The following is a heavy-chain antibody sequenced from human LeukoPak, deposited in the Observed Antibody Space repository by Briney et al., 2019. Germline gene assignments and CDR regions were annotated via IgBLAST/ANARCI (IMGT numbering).Heavy chain of an antibody. CDR3: AKVVETYYYDSSGPGHFDY. CDR2: ISGSGGST. D-gene: IGHD3-22*01. Sequence: GGSLRLSCAPSGFTFSSCAMSWVRQAPGKGLGWVSAISGSGGSTYYADSVKGRFTISRDNSKNTLYLQMNSLRAEDTAVYYCAKVVETYYYDSSGPGHFDYWGQGTLVTVSS. J-gene: IGHJ4*02. V-gene: IGHV3-23*01. CDR1: GFTFSSCA.